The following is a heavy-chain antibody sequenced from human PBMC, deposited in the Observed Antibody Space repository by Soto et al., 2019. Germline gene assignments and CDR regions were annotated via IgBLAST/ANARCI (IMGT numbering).Heavy chain of an antibody. CDR2: IRNDGTEM. Sequence: GGSLRLSCAASGFTFSTYGMHWVRQAPGKGLEWVALIRNDGTEMHYADSVKGRFTISRDNSRSTLYLDMSSLRAEDTAVYYCARDHGDNGYYDWGQGTLVTVSS. V-gene: IGHV3-30*02. J-gene: IGHJ4*02. CDR1: GFTFSTYG. D-gene: IGHD5-18*01. CDR3: ARDHGDNGYYD.